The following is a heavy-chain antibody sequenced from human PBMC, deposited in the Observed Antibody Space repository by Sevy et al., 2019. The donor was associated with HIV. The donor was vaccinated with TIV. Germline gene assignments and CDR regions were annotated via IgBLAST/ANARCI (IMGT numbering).Heavy chain of an antibody. V-gene: IGHV3-49*04. J-gene: IGHJ4*02. CDR2: FKSKAHGGTA. Sequence: GGSLRLSCATSGFTFSDYCMSWVRQAPGKGLEWISFFKSKAHGGTAENAASVKDRFTISRDDSKGIVYLQMNNLKTEDTAVYFCTRWSGSQSISDYWGQGTLVTVSS. CDR3: TRWSGSQSISDY. CDR1: GFTFSDYC. D-gene: IGHD1-26*01.